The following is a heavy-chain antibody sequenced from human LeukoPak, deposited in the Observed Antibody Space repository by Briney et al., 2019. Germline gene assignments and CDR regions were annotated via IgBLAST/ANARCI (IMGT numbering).Heavy chain of an antibody. CDR2: IHSDGNT. V-gene: IGHV3-53*01. CDR1: GFSVSNNY. J-gene: IGHJ3*02. Sequence: PGGSLRLSCAASGFSVSNNYMNWVRQAPGKGLEWVSVIHSDGNTYYADSVEGRFTISRDKSKNTLYLQMNSLRAEDTAVYHCARDPDDRGGFDAFDIWGQGTKVTVSS. D-gene: IGHD5-24*01. CDR3: ARDPDDRGGFDAFDI.